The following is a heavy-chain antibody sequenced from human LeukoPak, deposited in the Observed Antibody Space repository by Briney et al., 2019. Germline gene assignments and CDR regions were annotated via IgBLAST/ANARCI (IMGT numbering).Heavy chain of an antibody. J-gene: IGHJ6*03. CDR3: ARLRSLGDSSSNYYYMDV. CDR2: IYYSGST. Sequence: SETLSLTCTVSGGSISSYYWSWIRQPPEKGLEWIGYIYYSGSTNYNPSLKSRVTISVDTSKNQFSLKLTSVTAADTAVYYCARLRSLGDSSSNYYYMDVWGKGTTVTVSS. D-gene: IGHD6-13*01. CDR1: GGSISSYY. V-gene: IGHV4-59*01.